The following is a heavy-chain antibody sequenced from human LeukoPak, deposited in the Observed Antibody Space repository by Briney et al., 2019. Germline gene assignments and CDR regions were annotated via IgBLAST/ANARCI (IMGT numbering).Heavy chain of an antibody. CDR3: ARLGYCSSTSCHDAFDI. J-gene: IGHJ3*02. CDR2: IYYSGST. D-gene: IGHD2-2*01. CDR1: GYSISSGYY. V-gene: IGHV4-61*01. Sequence: SETLSLTCDVSGYSISSGYYWGWIRQPPGKGLEWIGYIYYSGSTNYNPSLKSRVTISVDTSKNQFSLKLSSVTAADTAVYYCARLGYCSSTSCHDAFDIWGQGTMVTVSS.